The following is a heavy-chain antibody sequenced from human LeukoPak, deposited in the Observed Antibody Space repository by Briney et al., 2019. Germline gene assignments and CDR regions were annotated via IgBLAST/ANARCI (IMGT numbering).Heavy chain of an antibody. Sequence: PGGSLRLSCAASGFTFDDYGMSWVRQAPGKGLEWVSVINWIGGSTGYADSVKGRFTISRDNAKNSLYLQMNSLRAEDTALYYCARENWNQPLYYFDYWGQGTPVTVSS. V-gene: IGHV3-20*04. CDR2: INWIGGST. CDR3: ARENWNQPLYYFDY. J-gene: IGHJ4*02. CDR1: GFTFDDYG. D-gene: IGHD1-1*01.